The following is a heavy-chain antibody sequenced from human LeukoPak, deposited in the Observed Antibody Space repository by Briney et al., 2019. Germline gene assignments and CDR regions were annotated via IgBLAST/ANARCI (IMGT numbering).Heavy chain of an antibody. D-gene: IGHD1-26*01. CDR3: ARGATYAYYQDY. CDR2: ITSSNAI. V-gene: IGHV3-69-1*01. CDR1: GFTFSSYF. J-gene: IGHJ4*02. Sequence: PGGSLRLSCAASGFTFSSYFMNWVRQAPGKGLEWVSSITSSNAIFYADSVKGRFTISRDNAKNTLYLQMNSLRAEDTAVYYCARGATYAYYQDYWGQGTLVTVSS.